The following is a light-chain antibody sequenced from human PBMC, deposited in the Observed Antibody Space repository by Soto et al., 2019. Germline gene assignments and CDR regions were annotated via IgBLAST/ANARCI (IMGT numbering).Light chain of an antibody. J-gene: IGKJ1*01. CDR2: AAS. CDR3: QQYDNWWT. Sequence: EIVMTQSPATLSVTQGERATLSCRASQSVSSNLAWYQQKPGQAPRVLIYAASTRATGIPDRFSGSGSGTEFTLTISSLHSEDFGVYYCQQYDNWWTFGQGTKVDI. V-gene: IGKV3-15*01. CDR1: QSVSSN.